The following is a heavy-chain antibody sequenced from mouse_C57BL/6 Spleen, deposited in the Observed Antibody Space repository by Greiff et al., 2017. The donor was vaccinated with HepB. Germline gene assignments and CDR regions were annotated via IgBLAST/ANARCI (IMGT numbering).Heavy chain of an antibody. CDR2: IHPSDSDT. D-gene: IGHD2-4*01. CDR3: AIADYDVGIDY. J-gene: IGHJ2*01. Sequence: VQLQQPGAELVKPGASVKVSCKASGYTFTSYWMHWVKQRPGQGLEWIGSIHPSDSDTNYNQKFKGKATLTVDKSSSTAYLQLSSLTSEDSAVYYCAIADYDVGIDYWGQGTTLTVSS. CDR1: GYTFTSYW. V-gene: IGHV1-74*01.